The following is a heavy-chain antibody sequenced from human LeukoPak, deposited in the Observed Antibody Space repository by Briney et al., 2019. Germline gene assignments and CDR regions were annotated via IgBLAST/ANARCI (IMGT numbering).Heavy chain of an antibody. CDR3: ARGQLGTFDY. D-gene: IGHD1-1*01. J-gene: IGHJ4*02. Sequence: GGSLRLSCAASGFSFTNYWMHWVRQAPGKGLEWISNISSSGNTVYYANSVKGRFTISRDNAKNSLYLQLNSLRAEDTAVYYCARGQLGTFDYWGQGTLVTVAS. CDR2: ISSSGNTV. V-gene: IGHV3-48*01. CDR1: GFSFTNYW.